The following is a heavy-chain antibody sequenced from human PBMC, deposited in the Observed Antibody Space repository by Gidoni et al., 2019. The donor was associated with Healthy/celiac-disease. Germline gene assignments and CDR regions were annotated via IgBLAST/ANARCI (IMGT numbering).Heavy chain of an antibody. V-gene: IGHV3-33*01. CDR1: GFTFSSYG. CDR3: ASDYYDSSGYPYYFDY. Sequence: QVQLVESGGGVVQHGRSLRLSCAASGFTFSSYGMHWVRQAPGKGLEWVAVIWYDGSNKYYADSVKGRFTISRDNSKNTLYLQMNSLRAEDTAVYYCASDYYDSSGYPYYFDYWGQGTLVTVSS. D-gene: IGHD3-22*01. J-gene: IGHJ4*02. CDR2: IWYDGSNK.